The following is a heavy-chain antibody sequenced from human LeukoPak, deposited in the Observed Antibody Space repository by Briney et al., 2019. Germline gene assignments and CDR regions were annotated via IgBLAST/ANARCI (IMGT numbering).Heavy chain of an antibody. CDR2: VYYTGST. Sequence: SETLSLTCSGSGPSVTSGGFYSGWLRQPPGKGLQWIATVYYTGSTYYNPSLRSRVSISIDTSKNQFSLSLRSLIAADTAVYYCAGHSGSGSLSRLFDPWGQGTLVTVSS. CDR1: GPSVTSGGFY. CDR3: AGHSGSGSLSRLFDP. J-gene: IGHJ5*02. V-gene: IGHV4-39*01. D-gene: IGHD3-10*01.